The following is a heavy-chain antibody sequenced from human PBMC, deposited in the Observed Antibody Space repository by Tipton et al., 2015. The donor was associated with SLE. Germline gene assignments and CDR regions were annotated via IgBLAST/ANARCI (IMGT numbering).Heavy chain of an antibody. CDR2: IYPGNSDT. V-gene: IGHV5-51*01. Sequence: QLVQSGAEVKKPGESLKISCKGSGYIFTSYWIGWVRQMPGKGLEWMGIIYPGNSDTRYSPSFQGQVAMSVDKSTSTAYLHLSSLKASDTAIYYCARQGSTIAVAGANFDYWGQGTLVTVST. D-gene: IGHD6-19*01. CDR3: ARQGSTIAVAGANFDY. CDR1: GYIFTSYW. J-gene: IGHJ4*02.